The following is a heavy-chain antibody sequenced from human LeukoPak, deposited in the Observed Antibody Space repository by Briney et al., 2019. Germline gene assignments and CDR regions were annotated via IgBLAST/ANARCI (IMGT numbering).Heavy chain of an antibody. CDR2: IYHSGST. Sequence: SETLSLTCTLSGGSISTYYGSWIRQPPGKGLEWIGYIYHSGSTNYNPSLKSRVTISVDTSKNQFSLKLSSVAAADTAVYYCARGGGYASPIGYWGQGALVTASS. J-gene: IGHJ4*02. CDR1: GGSISTYY. D-gene: IGHD5-12*01. V-gene: IGHV4-59*01. CDR3: ARGGGYASPIGY.